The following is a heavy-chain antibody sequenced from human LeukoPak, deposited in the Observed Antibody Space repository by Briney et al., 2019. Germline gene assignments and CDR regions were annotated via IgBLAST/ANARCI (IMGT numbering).Heavy chain of an antibody. CDR3: ARGAVLLWFGGAQPVDY. J-gene: IGHJ4*02. V-gene: IGHV4-34*01. Sequence: SETLSLTCAVYGGSFSGYYWSWIRQPPGKGLEWIGEINHSGSTNYNPSLKSRVTISVDTSKNQFSLKLSSATAADTAVYYCARGAVLLWFGGAQPVDYWGQGTLVTVSS. D-gene: IGHD3-10*01. CDR1: GGSFSGYY. CDR2: INHSGST.